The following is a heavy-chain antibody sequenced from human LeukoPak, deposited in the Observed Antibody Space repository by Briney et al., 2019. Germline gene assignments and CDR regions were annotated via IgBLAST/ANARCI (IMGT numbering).Heavy chain of an antibody. J-gene: IGHJ6*03. CDR3: ARHGGYSYYYYMDV. CDR1: GGSISSSSYY. Sequence: SETLSLTCTVSGGSISSSSYYWGWIRQPPGKGLEWIGSIYYSGSTYYNPSLKSRVTISVDTSKNQFSLKLSSVTAADTAVYYCARHGGYSYYYYMDVWGKGTTVTVSS. D-gene: IGHD4-23*01. V-gene: IGHV4-39*01. CDR2: IYYSGST.